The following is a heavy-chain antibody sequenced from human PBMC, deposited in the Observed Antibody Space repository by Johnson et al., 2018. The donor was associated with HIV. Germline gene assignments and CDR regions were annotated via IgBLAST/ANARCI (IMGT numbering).Heavy chain of an antibody. Sequence: VQLVESGGGVVQPGRSLRLSCAASGFTFSSYAMHWVRQAPGKGLEWVAVISYDGSNKYYADSVKGRFTISRDTSKNTLYLQMNSLRAEDTAVYYCARDKSGGGTDSGYDHFSAPDAFDIWGQGTMVTVSS. CDR2: ISYDGSNK. CDR3: ARDKSGGGTDSGYDHFSAPDAFDI. CDR1: GFTFSSYA. V-gene: IGHV3-30-3*01. J-gene: IGHJ3*02. D-gene: IGHD5-12*01.